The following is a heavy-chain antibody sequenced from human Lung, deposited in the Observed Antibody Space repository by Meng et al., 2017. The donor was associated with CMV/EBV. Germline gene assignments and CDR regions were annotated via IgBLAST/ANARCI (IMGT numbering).Heavy chain of an antibody. Sequence: ASVKVSXKASAYSFTSYGISWVRQAPGQGLEWMGWISTYNDNTNYAQKLQDRVTMTTDTSTSTAYMELRSLRSDDTAVYYCARVSGHLITMILYYFDPWGQGNXVNGAS. CDR2: ISTYNDNT. J-gene: IGHJ4*02. CDR3: ARVSGHLITMILYYFDP. D-gene: IGHD3-22*01. CDR1: AYSFTSYG. V-gene: IGHV1-18*01.